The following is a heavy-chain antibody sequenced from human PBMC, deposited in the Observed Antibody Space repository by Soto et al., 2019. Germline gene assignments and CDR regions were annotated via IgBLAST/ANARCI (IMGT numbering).Heavy chain of an antibody. CDR3: AHGTNWGRGMDV. V-gene: IGHV2-5*02. Sequence: QIALKESGPTLVKPTQTLTLSCTFSGFSLSTSGVGVCWIRQPPGKALEWLALIYWDDDKRYSPSLKSRLTITKDTSKNQVVLTMTNMDPVDTATYYCAHGTNWGRGMDVWGQGTTVTVSS. CDR1: GFSLSTSGVG. CDR2: IYWDDDK. J-gene: IGHJ6*02. D-gene: IGHD7-27*01.